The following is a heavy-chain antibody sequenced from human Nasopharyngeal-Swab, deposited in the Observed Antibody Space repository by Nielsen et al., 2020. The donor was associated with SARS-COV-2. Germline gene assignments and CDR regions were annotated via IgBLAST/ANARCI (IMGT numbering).Heavy chain of an antibody. CDR3: ARDRSVGKQQLGRYDY. Sequence: ASVKVSCKASGYTFTSYGISWVRQAPGQGLEWMGWISAYNGNTNYAQKLQGRVTMTTDTSTSTAYMELRSLRSDDTAVYYCARDRSVGKQQLGRYDYWGQGTLVTVSS. D-gene: IGHD6-13*01. V-gene: IGHV1-18*01. CDR2: ISAYNGNT. CDR1: GYTFTSYG. J-gene: IGHJ4*02.